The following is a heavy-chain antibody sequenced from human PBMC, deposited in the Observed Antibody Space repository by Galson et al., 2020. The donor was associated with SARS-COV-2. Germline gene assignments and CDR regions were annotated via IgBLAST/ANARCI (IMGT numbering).Heavy chain of an antibody. J-gene: IGHJ4*02. D-gene: IGHD3-10*01. CDR3: ARGARPATLVRGFILGFDS. Sequence: ASETLSLTCTVPGASIGTGGYYWSWIRQFPGKGLEWIGFLSSSGTTNYNPSLKSRLRISAATSKNQFSLNLKSVTAADSAVYYCARGARPATLVRGFILGFDSWGQGTLVTVSS. CDR2: LSSSGTT. V-gene: IGHV4-31*03. CDR1: GASIGTGGYY.